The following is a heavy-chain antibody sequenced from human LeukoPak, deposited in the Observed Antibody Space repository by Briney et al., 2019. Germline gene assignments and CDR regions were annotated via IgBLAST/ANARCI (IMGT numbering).Heavy chain of an antibody. CDR3: ANQTSSGWSHFDY. Sequence: GGSLRLSCAASGFTFSSYAMSWVRQAPGKGLEWVSAISGSGGSTYYADSVKGRFTISRDNSKNTLYLQMNSLRAEDTAVYYCANQTSSGWSHFDYWGQGTLVTVSS. CDR1: GFTFSSYA. V-gene: IGHV3-23*01. J-gene: IGHJ4*02. D-gene: IGHD6-19*01. CDR2: ISGSGGST.